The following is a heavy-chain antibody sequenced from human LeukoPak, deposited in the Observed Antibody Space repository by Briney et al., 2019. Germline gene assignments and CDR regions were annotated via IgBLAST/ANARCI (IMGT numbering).Heavy chain of an antibody. D-gene: IGHD1-26*01. CDR2: IYYREST. Sequence: SETLSLTCTVSGGSIRSYYWSWIRQPPGKGLEWIGYIYYRESTNYNPSLKSRVTMSVDTSKNQFSLKLTSVTAADTAVYYCARYSGSYLSPFDYWGQGTLVTVSS. CDR1: GGSIRSYY. CDR3: ARYSGSYLSPFDY. J-gene: IGHJ4*02. V-gene: IGHV4-59*08.